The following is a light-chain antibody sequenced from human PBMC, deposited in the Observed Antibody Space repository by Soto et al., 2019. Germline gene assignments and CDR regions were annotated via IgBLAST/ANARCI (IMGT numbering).Light chain of an antibody. V-gene: IGLV2-14*03. CDR3: TSYTSSTPFYV. CDR2: DVS. J-gene: IGLJ1*01. CDR1: RTDVADGYDY. Sequence: SALTQPASVSGAPGQSIAISCTGVRTDVADGYDYVSWYQQHPGQAPQLIIYDVSNRPSGVSDRFSGSKSGNTASLTISGLQAEDEAEYYCTSYTSSTPFYVVGTGTKVTVL.